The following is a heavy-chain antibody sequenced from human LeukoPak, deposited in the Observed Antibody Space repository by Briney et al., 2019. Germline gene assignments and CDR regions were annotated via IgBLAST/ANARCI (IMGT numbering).Heavy chain of an antibody. D-gene: IGHD6-6*01. J-gene: IGHJ2*01. V-gene: IGHV3-21*01. Sequence: GGSLRLSCAASGFTFSSYSVNWVRQAPGKGLEWVSSISSSSSYIYYADSVKGRFTISRDNAKNSLYLQMNSLRAEDTAVYYCARDLVLAARPQWYFDLWGRGTLVTVSS. CDR2: ISSSSSYI. CDR3: ARDLVLAARPQWYFDL. CDR1: GFTFSSYS.